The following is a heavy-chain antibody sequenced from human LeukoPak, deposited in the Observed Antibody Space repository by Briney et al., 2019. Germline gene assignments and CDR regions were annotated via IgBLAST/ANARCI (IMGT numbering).Heavy chain of an antibody. J-gene: IGHJ4*02. CDR1: GGSISSSSYY. CDR2: IYYSGST. CDR3: AKRPISYGSGSYSDY. V-gene: IGHV4-39*01. D-gene: IGHD3-10*01. Sequence: SETLSLTCTVSGGSISSSSYYWGWIRQPPGKGLEWIGSIYYSGSTYYNPSLKSRVTISVDTSKNQFSLKLSSVTAADTAVYYCAKRPISYGSGSYSDYWGQGTLVTVSS.